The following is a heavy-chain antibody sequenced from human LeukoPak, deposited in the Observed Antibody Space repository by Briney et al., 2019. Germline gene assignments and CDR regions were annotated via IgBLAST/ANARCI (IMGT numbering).Heavy chain of an antibody. CDR3: AREGPSRLWFGESKDAFDI. Sequence: TGGSLRLSCAASGFTVSSNYMSWVRQAPGKGLEWVSVIYSGGSTYYADSVKGRFTISRDNPKNTLYLQMNSLRAEDTAVYYCAREGPSRLWFGESKDAFDIWGQGTMVTVSS. CDR1: GFTVSSNY. J-gene: IGHJ3*02. D-gene: IGHD3-10*01. CDR2: IYSGGST. V-gene: IGHV3-66*01.